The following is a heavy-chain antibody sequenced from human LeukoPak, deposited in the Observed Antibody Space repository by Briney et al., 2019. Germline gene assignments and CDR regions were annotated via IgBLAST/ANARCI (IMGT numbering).Heavy chain of an antibody. CDR3: APSEPGIAVAGTGD. CDR2: ISSSGSTI. V-gene: IGHV3-11*04. J-gene: IGHJ4*02. Sequence: GGSLRLSCAASGFTFSDYYMSWIRQAPGKGLEWVSYISSSGSTIYYADSVKGRFTISRDNAKNSLYLQMNSLRAEDTAVYYCAPSEPGIAVAGTGDWGQGTLVTVSS. D-gene: IGHD6-19*01. CDR1: GFTFSDYY.